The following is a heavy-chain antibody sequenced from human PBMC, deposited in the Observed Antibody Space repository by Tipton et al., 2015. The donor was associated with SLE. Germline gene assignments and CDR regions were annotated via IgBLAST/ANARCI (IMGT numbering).Heavy chain of an antibody. CDR3: AREGIAAETWFFDL. V-gene: IGHV4-59*11. Sequence: TLSLTCTVSGGSISGHYWSWIRQPPGKGLEWIGYIYYSGSTNYSPSLKRRVTVSVDTSKNQFSLSLTSVTAADTAVYYCAREGIAAETWFFDLWGRGTLVTVSS. CDR1: GGSISGHY. D-gene: IGHD6-13*01. J-gene: IGHJ2*01. CDR2: IYYSGST.